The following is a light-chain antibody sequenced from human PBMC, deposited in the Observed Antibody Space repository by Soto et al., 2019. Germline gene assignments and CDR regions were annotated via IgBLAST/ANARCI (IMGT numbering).Light chain of an antibody. CDR3: QSYDTSLREYV. J-gene: IGLJ1*01. CDR2: DNT. CDR1: SSNIGAGYH. Sequence: QPVLTQPPSVSGAPGQRVTLSCTGSSSNIGAGYHVHWYQHLPGTAPKLLISDNTNRPSGVPDRFSGSKSGTSASLAITGLQAEDEADYYCQSYDTSLREYVFGTGTKVTVL. V-gene: IGLV1-40*01.